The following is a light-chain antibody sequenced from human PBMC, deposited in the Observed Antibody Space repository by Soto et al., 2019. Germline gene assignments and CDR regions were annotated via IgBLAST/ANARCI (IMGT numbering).Light chain of an antibody. J-gene: IGLJ1*01. CDR1: SSDVGAYNY. V-gene: IGLV2-14*01. CDR2: DVS. CDR3: SSHTRRNTRV. Sequence: QSALTQPASVSGSPGQSITISCTGTSSDVGAYNYVSWYQQHPGKAPKLMIYDVSNRPSGVSNRFSGSKSGNTASLTISGLQAEDEADYYCSSHTRRNTRVFGTGTKVT.